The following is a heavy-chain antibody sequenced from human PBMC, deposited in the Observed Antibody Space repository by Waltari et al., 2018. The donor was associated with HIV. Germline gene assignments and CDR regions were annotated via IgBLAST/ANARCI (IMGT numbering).Heavy chain of an antibody. CDR1: GYTLTGTY. CDR2: INPNSGGT. V-gene: IGHV1-2*06. CDR3: ARGDYCSSTSCYINGMDV. J-gene: IGHJ6*02. Sequence: QVQLVQSGAEVKEPGASVKVSCKASGYTLTGTYSPGGRQAPGQGLDWMGRINPNSGGTNYAQKFQGRVTMTRDTSISTAYMELSRLRSDDTAVYYCARGDYCSSTSCYINGMDVWGQGTTVTVSS. D-gene: IGHD2-2*02.